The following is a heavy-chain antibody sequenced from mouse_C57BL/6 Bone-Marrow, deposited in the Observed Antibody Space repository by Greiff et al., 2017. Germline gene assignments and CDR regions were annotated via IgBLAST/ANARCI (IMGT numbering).Heavy chain of an antibody. Sequence: VQLQQSGAELVRPGTSVTVSCKASGYAFTNYLIEWVKQRPGQGLEWIGVINPGSGGTNYNEKFKGKATLTADKSSSTAYMQLSSLTSEDSAVYFCAIWLRRKGFAYWGQGTLVTVSA. CDR3: AIWLRRKGFAY. CDR1: GYAFTNYL. V-gene: IGHV1-54*01. D-gene: IGHD2-2*01. CDR2: INPGSGGT. J-gene: IGHJ3*01.